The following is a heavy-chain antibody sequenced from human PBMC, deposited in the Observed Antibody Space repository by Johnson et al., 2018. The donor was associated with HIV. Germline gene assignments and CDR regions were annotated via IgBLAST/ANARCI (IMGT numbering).Heavy chain of an antibody. CDR1: GFTVSSNY. J-gene: IGHJ3*02. CDR3: ARNSGNGLVLRGDAFDM. V-gene: IGHV3-30-3*01. Sequence: QVLLVESGGGLVQPGGSLRLSCAASGFTVSSNYMSWVRQAPGQGLQWAALIAYDGSIKYFADSVKGRFTLSRDNSKNTLQLKMNSLRPEDTAVYYCARNSGNGLVLRGDAFDMWGQGTMVTVSS. CDR2: IAYDGSIK. D-gene: IGHD2-8*01.